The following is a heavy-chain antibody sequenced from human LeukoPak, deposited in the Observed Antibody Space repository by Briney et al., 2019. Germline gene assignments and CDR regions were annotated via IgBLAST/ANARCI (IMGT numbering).Heavy chain of an antibody. CDR2: IIPIFGTA. Sequence: SVTVSCKASGGTFSSYAISWVRQAPGQGLEWMGGIIPIFGTANYAQKFQGRVTITADESTSTAYMELSSLRSEDTAVYYCARSDNSYRWFDPWGQGTLVTVSS. D-gene: IGHD4-23*01. J-gene: IGHJ5*02. CDR3: ARSDNSYRWFDP. V-gene: IGHV1-69*13. CDR1: GGTFSSYA.